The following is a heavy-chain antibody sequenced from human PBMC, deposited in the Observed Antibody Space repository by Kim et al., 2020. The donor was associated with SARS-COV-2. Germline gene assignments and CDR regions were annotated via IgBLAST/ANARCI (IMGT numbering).Heavy chain of an antibody. V-gene: IGHV3-23*01. D-gene: IGHD3-9*01. J-gene: IGHJ5*02. CDR1: GFTFSSYA. Sequence: GGSLRLSCAASGFTFSSYAMSWVRQAPGKGLEWVSAISGSGGSTYYADSVKGRFTISRDNSKNTLYLQMNSLRAEDTAVYYCAKVGGYDILTGYYTGFDPWGQGTLVTVSS. CDR3: AKVGGYDILTGYYTGFDP. CDR2: ISGSGGST.